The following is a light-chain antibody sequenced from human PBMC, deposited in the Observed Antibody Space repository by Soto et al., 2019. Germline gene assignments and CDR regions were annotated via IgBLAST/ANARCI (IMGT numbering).Light chain of an antibody. CDR2: DVS. J-gene: IGLJ2*01. CDR1: SSDVGGYNY. CDR3: FSYASSSTLV. Sequence: QSALTQPRSVSGSPGQSVTISCTGTSSDVGGYNYVSWYQQHPGKAPKLMIYDVSKRPSGVPDRFSGSKSGNTASLTISGLQAEDEADYYCFSYASSSTLVFGGGTKLTVL. V-gene: IGLV2-11*01.